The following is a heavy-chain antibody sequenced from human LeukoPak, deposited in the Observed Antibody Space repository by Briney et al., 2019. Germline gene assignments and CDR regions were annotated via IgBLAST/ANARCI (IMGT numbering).Heavy chain of an antibody. J-gene: IGHJ6*02. D-gene: IGHD3-22*01. V-gene: IGHV3-64D*09. CDR2: IVSNGDST. Sequence: GGSLRLSCSASGFTFSRYGMRWVRRAPGKGLEYVSAIVSNGDSTYYADSVKGRFTISRDNAKNTLYLQMSSLRPDDTAVYYCVNPGWYYDSSGYSYYYGMASGAKGPRSPSP. CDR3: VNPGWYYDSSGYSYYYGMAS. CDR1: GFTFSRYG.